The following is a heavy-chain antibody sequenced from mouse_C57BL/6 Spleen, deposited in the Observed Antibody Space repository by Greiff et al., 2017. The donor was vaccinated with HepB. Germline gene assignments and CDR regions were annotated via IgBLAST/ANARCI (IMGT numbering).Heavy chain of an antibody. CDR3: ARSSNYGNYAMDY. CDR1: GYTFTNYW. V-gene: IGHV1-63*01. Sequence: QVQLKESGAELVRPGTSVKMSCKASGYTFTNYWIGWAKQRPGHGLEWIGDIYPGGGYTNYNEKFKGKATLTADKSSSTAYMQFSSLTSEDSAIYYCARSSNYGNYAMDYWGQGTSVTVSS. CDR2: IYPGGGYT. J-gene: IGHJ4*01. D-gene: IGHD2-5*01.